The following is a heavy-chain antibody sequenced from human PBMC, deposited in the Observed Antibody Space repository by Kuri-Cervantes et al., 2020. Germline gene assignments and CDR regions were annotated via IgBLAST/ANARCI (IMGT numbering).Heavy chain of an antibody. CDR2: ISYDGSNK. Sequence: GESLKISCAASGFTFSSYGMHWVRQAPGKGLEWVAVISYDGSNKYYADSVKGRFTISRDNSKNTLYLQMNSLRAEDTAVYYCAKESSDYDFWSGYYIDYWGQGTLVTVSS. CDR3: AKESSDYDFWSGYYIDY. J-gene: IGHJ4*02. CDR1: GFTFSSYG. D-gene: IGHD3-3*01. V-gene: IGHV3-30*18.